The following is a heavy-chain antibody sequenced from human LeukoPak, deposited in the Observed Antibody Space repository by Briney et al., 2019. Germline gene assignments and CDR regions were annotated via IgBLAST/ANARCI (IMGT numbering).Heavy chain of an antibody. V-gene: IGHV4-59*08. CDR2: IYYSGST. CDR3: ARLDYYGPGSPDY. CDR1: GGSISSYY. Sequence: SETLSLTCTVSGGSISSYYWSWIRQPPGKGLEWIGYIYYSGSTNYNPSLKSRVTISVDTSKNQFSLKLSSVTAADTAVYYCARLDYYGPGSPDYWGQGTLVTVSS. J-gene: IGHJ4*02. D-gene: IGHD3-10*01.